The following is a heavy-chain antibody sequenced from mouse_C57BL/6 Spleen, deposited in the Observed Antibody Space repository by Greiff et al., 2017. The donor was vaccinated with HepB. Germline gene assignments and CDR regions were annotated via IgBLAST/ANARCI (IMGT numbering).Heavy chain of an antibody. D-gene: IGHD1-1*02. CDR3: ARRVILFLDYAMDY. Sequence: QVQLQQSGAELARPGASVKLSCKASGYTFTSYGISWVKQRTGQGLEWIGEIYPRSGNTYYNEKFKGKATLTADKSSSTAYMELRSLTSADSAVYFCARRVILFLDYAMDYWGQGTSVTVSS. CDR2: IYPRSGNT. J-gene: IGHJ4*01. V-gene: IGHV1-81*01. CDR1: GYTFTSYG.